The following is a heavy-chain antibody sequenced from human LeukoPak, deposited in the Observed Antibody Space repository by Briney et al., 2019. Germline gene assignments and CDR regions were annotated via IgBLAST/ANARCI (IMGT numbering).Heavy chain of an antibody. J-gene: IGHJ4*02. V-gene: IGHV3-21*01. CDR3: TRGSYGDYGY. D-gene: IGHD4-17*01. Sequence: GGSLRLSCAASGFIFSSFTMNWVRQAPGKGLEWVSSINSGSNSIYYADSVKGRFTISRDNAKNSLYLQMNSLRAEDTAVYYCTRGSYGDYGYWGQGALVIVSS. CDR2: INSGSNSI. CDR1: GFIFSSFT.